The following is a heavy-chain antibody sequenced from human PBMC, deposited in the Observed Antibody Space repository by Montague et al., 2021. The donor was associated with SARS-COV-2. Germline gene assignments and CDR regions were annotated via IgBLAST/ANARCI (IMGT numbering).Heavy chain of an antibody. D-gene: IGHD6-13*01. CDR3: ARGKYTSSWYGWHNWFDP. V-gene: IGHV4-34*01. J-gene: IGHJ5*01. Sequence: NNNPSLKSRVTISVDTSENQFSLKLSSVTAADTALYSCARGKYTSSWYGWHNWFDPWGQGNLVTVSS.